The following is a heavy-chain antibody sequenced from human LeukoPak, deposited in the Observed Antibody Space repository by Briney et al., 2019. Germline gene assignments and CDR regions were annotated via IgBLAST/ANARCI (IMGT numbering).Heavy chain of an antibody. V-gene: IGHV4-59*01. CDR1: GGSISSYY. CDR2: IYYSGST. Sequence: NPSETLSLTCTVSGGSISSYYWSWIRQPPGKGLEWIGYIYYSGSTNYNPSLKSRVTISVDTSKNQFSLKLSSVTAADTAVYYCARGGYDFWSGYYTANPFDYWGQGTLVTVSS. J-gene: IGHJ4*02. D-gene: IGHD3-3*01. CDR3: ARGGYDFWSGYYTANPFDY.